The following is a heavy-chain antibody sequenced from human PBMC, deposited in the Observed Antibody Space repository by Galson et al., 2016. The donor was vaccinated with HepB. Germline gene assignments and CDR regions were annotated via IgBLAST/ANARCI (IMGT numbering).Heavy chain of an antibody. D-gene: IGHD3-22*01. CDR3: AHRSLLYYYDSSGYHYGDYFDY. CDR2: IYWDDDK. V-gene: IGHV2-5*02. Sequence: PALVKPTQTLTLTCTFSGFSPSTSGVAVGWIRQPPGKSLEWLALIYWDDDKRYSPSLKSRLTISRDTSKNQVVLTMTNMDPVDTATYYCAHRSLLYYYDSSGYHYGDYFDYWGQGTLVTVSS. CDR1: GFSPSTSGVA. J-gene: IGHJ4*02.